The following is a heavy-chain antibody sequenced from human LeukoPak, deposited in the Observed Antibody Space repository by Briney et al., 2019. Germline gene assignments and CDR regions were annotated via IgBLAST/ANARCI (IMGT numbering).Heavy chain of an antibody. J-gene: IGHJ4*02. CDR3: ARSIMTTVTTFGY. Sequence: PSETLSLTCAVYGVSFSGYYWSWIRQPPGKGLEWIAEINHSGSTNYNPSLKSRVAMSVDTSKNQFSLKLSSVTAADTAVYYCARSIMTTVTTFGYWGQGTLVTVSS. D-gene: IGHD4-17*01. CDR1: GVSFSGYY. CDR2: INHSGST. V-gene: IGHV4-34*01.